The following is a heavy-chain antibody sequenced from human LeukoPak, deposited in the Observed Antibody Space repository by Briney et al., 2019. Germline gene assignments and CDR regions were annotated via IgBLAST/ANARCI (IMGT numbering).Heavy chain of an antibody. Sequence: GASVKVSCKASGYTFAGYYMHWVRQAPGQGLEWMGWINPNSGGTYYAQKFLGRVTMTRDTSISTAYMELNSLRSDDTAVYYCARGGALGTPDYYYYGLDVWGQGTTVTVSS. V-gene: IGHV1-2*02. D-gene: IGHD7-27*01. J-gene: IGHJ6*02. CDR2: INPNSGGT. CDR1: GYTFAGYY. CDR3: ARGGALGTPDYYYYGLDV.